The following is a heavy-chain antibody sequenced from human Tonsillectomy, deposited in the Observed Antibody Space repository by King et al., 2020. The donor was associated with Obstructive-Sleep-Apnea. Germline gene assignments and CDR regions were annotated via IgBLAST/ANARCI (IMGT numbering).Heavy chain of an antibody. CDR2: IYFSGST. CDR1: GGAISSYY. V-gene: IGHV4-59*08. D-gene: IGHD2-15*01. CDR3: ARSFVVEVGGGVSEAFDV. Sequence: LQLQESGPGLVKPSETLSLTCTVSGGAISSYYWSWVRQPPGKGLEWIGHIYFSGSTNYNPSLKSRVTIAADTSKNQFSLKLSSMTAADTAVYYCARSFVVEVGGGVSEAFDVWGKGTMVTVSS. J-gene: IGHJ3*01.